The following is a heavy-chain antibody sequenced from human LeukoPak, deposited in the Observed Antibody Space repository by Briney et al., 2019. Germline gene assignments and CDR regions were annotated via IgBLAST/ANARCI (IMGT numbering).Heavy chain of an antibody. CDR1: GYGFTNYW. D-gene: IGHD3-10*01. Sequence: GESLRISCKASGYGFTNYWIGWVRQMPGKGLEWMGIIYPGDFDTRYSPSFQGQVTISADKSLTTAYLMWSSLKASDSAICYCARHLRSQPFHYWGQGTLVTVSS. V-gene: IGHV5-51*01. J-gene: IGHJ4*02. CDR3: ARHLRSQPFHY. CDR2: IYPGDFDT.